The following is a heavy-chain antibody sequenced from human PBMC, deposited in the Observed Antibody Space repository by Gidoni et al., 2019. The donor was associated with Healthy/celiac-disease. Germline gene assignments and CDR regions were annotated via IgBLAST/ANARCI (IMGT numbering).Heavy chain of an antibody. V-gene: IGHV5-51*03. CDR3: ARGGSYSPYYYYYMDV. D-gene: IGHD1-26*01. CDR2: IYTGDSDT. CDR1: GYSFTSYW. J-gene: IGHJ6*03. Sequence: DVPLVQSGAAVKKPGESLTIYCKGSGYSFTSYWIGWVRPMPGKGVEWLVIIYTGDSDTRYSPSFQGQVTISADKSISTAYLQWSSMKASDTAMYYCARGGSYSPYYYYYMDVWGKGTTVTVSS.